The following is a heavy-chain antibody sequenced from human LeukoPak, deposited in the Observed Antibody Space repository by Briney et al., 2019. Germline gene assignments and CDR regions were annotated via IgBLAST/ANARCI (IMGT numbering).Heavy chain of an antibody. CDR3: TTDRDQPLEHLDAFDI. CDR1: GFTFSSYA. D-gene: IGHD1/OR15-1a*01. Sequence: GGSLRLSCAASGFTFSSYAMSWVRQAPGKGLEWVGRIKSKTDGGTTDYAAPVKGRFTISRDDSKNTLYLQMNSLKTEDTAVYYCTTDRDQPLEHLDAFDIWGQGTMVTVSS. CDR2: IKSKTDGGTT. V-gene: IGHV3-15*01. J-gene: IGHJ3*02.